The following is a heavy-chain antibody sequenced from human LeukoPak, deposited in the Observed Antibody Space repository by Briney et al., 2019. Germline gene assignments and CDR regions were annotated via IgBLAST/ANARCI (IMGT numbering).Heavy chain of an antibody. CDR3: ARGDYGSGTYLWGS. D-gene: IGHD3-10*01. CDR1: GGSFSGYY. V-gene: IGHV4-34*01. Sequence: PSETLSLTCAVYGGSFSGYYWSWIRQPPGKGLEWIGEINHSGSTNYNPSLKSRVTISVDTSKNQFSLKLSSVTAADTAVYYCARGDYGSGTYLWGSWGQGILVTVSP. J-gene: IGHJ5*02. CDR2: INHSGST.